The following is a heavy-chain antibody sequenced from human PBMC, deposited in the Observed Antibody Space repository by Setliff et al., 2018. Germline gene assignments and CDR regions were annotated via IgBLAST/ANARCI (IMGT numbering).Heavy chain of an antibody. CDR3: ARGGIVTARCQEF. Sequence: PGGSLRLSCVGSEFTFRSYWMTWVRQAPGKGPEWVANINPDGSEKYYADFVKGRFTISRDNAKSLLYLQMNSLRTEDTAVYFCARGGIVTARCQEFWGPGTLVTV. D-gene: IGHD1-26*01. CDR1: EFTFRSYW. V-gene: IGHV3-7*01. J-gene: IGHJ4*02. CDR2: INPDGSEK.